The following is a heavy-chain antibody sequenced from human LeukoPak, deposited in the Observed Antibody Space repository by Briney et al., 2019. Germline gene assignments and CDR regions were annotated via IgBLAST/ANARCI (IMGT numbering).Heavy chain of an antibody. CDR2: ISYDGTNK. D-gene: IGHD3-22*01. V-gene: IGHV3-30*03. CDR1: GLTFRNYG. Sequence: GRSLRLSCAASGLTFRNYGMHWVRQAPGKGLEWVAIISYDGTNKYYADSVKGRFTISRDNSKNTLYLQMNSLRAEDTAVYYCARDGSDYYDSSGYYPHFDYWGQGTLVTVSS. J-gene: IGHJ4*02. CDR3: ARDGSDYYDSSGYYPHFDY.